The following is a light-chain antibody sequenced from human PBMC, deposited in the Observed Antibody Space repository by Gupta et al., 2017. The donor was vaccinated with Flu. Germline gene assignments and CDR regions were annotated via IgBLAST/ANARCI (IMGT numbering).Light chain of an antibody. Sequence: GDRVTITCRASQGISNWLAWYQQRPGKAPKLLIYAASSLQGGVPSRFSGSGSGTEFTLTINSLQAEDFATYYCQQAFNFPYSFGPGTTLEVK. CDR3: QQAFNFPYS. V-gene: IGKV1-12*02. J-gene: IGKJ2*01. CDR1: QGISNW. CDR2: AAS.